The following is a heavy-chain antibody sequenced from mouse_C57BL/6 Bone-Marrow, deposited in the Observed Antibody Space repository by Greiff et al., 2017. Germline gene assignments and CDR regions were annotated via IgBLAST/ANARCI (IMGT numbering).Heavy chain of an antibody. D-gene: IGHD2-2*01. CDR3: AKNSLYGFYAMDY. CDR2: IWRGGST. Sequence: VQLQQSGPGLVQPSPSLSITCTVSGFSLTSYGVHWVRQSPGKGLEWLGVIWRGGSTDYNAAFMSRLSITKDNSKSQVVFKMHSLQADDTAIYYCAKNSLYGFYAMDYWGQGTSVTVSA. CDR1: GFSLTSYG. J-gene: IGHJ4*01. V-gene: IGHV2-5*01.